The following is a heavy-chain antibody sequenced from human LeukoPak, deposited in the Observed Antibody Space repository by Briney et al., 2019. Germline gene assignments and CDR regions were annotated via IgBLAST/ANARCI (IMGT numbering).Heavy chain of an antibody. Sequence: SETLSLTCTVSGGSNSSSSYYWGWIRQPPGKGLEWIGSIYNSGNTNYNPSLKSRVTISVDTSKNQFSLKLSSVTAADTAVYYCARSPKSSGSGYYSAYYYYYMDVWGEGTTVTVSS. D-gene: IGHD3-22*01. J-gene: IGHJ6*03. V-gene: IGHV4-39*07. CDR3: ARSPKSSGSGYYSAYYYYYMDV. CDR1: GGSNSSSSYY. CDR2: IYNSGNT.